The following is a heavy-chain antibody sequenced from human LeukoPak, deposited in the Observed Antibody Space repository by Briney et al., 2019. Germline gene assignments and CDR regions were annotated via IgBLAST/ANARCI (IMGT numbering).Heavy chain of an antibody. V-gene: IGHV4-30-4*01. Sequence: ASETLSLTCTVSGCSISSGDYYWSWIRQPPGKGLECIGYIYYSGSTYYYPSLKSRVTISVDTSKNQFSLKLSSVTAADTAVYYCASTGKAKTYYGMDVWGQGTTVTVSS. J-gene: IGHJ6*02. CDR1: GCSISSGDYY. CDR2: IYYSGST. CDR3: ASTGKAKTYYGMDV.